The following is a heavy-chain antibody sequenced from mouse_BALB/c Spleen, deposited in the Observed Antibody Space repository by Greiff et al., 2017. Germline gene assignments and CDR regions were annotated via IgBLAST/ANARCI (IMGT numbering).Heavy chain of an antibody. Sequence: EVKVEESGGGLVQPGESLKLSCESNEYEFPSHDMSWVRKTPEKRLELVAAINSDGGSTYYPDTMERRFIISRDNTKKTLYRHMSSLRSEDTALYYCARHNYRYGGYAMDYWGQGTSVTVSS. J-gene: IGHJ4*01. CDR2: INSDGGST. D-gene: IGHD2-14*01. V-gene: IGHV5-2*03. CDR3: ARHNYRYGGYAMDY. CDR1: EYEFPSHD.